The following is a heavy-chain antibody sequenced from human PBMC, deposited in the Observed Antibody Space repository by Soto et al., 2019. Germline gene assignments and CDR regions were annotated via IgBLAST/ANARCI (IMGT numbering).Heavy chain of an antibody. D-gene: IGHD3-9*01. J-gene: IGHJ5*02. CDR3: AHSWRDFDWLLTNWFDP. Sequence: QITLKESGPTLVKPTQTLTLTCTFSGFSLSTSGVGVGWIRQPPGKALEWLALIYWDDDKRYSPSLKSRLTITKDTSKNQVVLTMTNMDPVDTATYYCAHSWRDFDWLLTNWFDPWGQGTLVTVSS. CDR2: IYWDDDK. CDR1: GFSLSTSGVG. V-gene: IGHV2-5*02.